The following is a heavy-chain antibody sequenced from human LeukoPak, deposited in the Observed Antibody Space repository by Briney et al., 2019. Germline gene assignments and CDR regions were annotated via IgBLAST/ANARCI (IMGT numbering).Heavy chain of an antibody. V-gene: IGHV1-2*02. J-gene: IGHJ4*02. CDR2: INPNSGGT. CDR1: GYTFTGYY. Sequence: GASVKVSCKASGYTFTGYYMHWVRQAPGQGLEWMGWINPNSGGTNYAQKLQGRVTMTTDTSTSTAYMELRSLRSDDTAVYYCARARGYSYGYSDYWGQGTLVTVSS. CDR3: ARARGYSYGYSDY. D-gene: IGHD5-18*01.